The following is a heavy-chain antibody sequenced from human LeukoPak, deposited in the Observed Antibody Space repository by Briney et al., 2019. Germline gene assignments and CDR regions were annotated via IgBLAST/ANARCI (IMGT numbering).Heavy chain of an antibody. CDR2: ISGSSSYT. Sequence: GGSLRLSCAASGFSFSDNYMSWVRQAPGKGLEWISYISGSSSYTNYTDSVKGRFTISRDNAKNSLYLQMNSLRAEDTAVYYCARDARSWFDPWGQGTLVAVSS. CDR3: ARDARSWFDP. V-gene: IGHV3-11*05. J-gene: IGHJ5*02. CDR1: GFSFSDNY.